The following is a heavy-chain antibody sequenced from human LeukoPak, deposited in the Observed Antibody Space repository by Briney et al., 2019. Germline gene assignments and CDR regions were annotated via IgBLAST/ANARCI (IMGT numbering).Heavy chain of an antibody. Sequence: GGSLRLSCAASGFTVSSNYMSWVRQAPGKGLEWVSVIYSGGSTYYADSVKGRFTISRDNAKNTLYLQMNSLRAEDTAVYYCARDLDTAMGYYYYGMDVWGQGTTVTVSS. D-gene: IGHD5-18*01. CDR3: ARDLDTAMGYYYYGMDV. J-gene: IGHJ6*02. CDR1: GFTVSSNY. V-gene: IGHV3-66*01. CDR2: IYSGGST.